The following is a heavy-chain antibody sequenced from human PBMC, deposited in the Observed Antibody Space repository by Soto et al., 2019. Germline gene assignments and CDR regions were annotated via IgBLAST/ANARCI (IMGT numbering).Heavy chain of an antibody. Sequence: QVQLVQSGAEVKKPGASVKVSCKASGYTFTSYGISWVRQAPGQGLEWMGWISAYNGNTNYAQKLQGRVTMTTDTSSSTACVEVSSPGSDYTAVYYCAGGTYCTSSSCLDEGWYSELWGRGAL. J-gene: IGHJ2*01. V-gene: IGHV1-18*01. CDR2: ISAYNGNT. CDR1: GYTFTSYG. D-gene: IGHD2-2*01. CDR3: AGGTYCTSSSCLDEGWYSEL.